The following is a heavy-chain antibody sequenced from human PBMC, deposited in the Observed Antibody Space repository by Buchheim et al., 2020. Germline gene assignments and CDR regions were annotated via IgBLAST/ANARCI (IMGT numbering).Heavy chain of an antibody. V-gene: IGHV4-39*07. J-gene: IGHJ4*02. CDR3: AREASPTIPSFDC. CDR2: IYYGGST. D-gene: IGHD1-1*01. CDR1: GGSISNSASYY. Sequence: QQQLQESGPGLVKPSETLSLTCTVSGGSISNSASYYWGWIRQPPGKGLEWIGSIYYGGSTYYNPSLKSRVTISVDKSKNQFSLKLSSVTAADTAVYYCAREASPTIPSFDCWGQGTL.